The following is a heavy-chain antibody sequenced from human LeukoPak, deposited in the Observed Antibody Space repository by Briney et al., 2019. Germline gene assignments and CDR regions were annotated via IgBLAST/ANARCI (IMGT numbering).Heavy chain of an antibody. D-gene: IGHD3-3*01. CDR3: ARDKQAYDFWSGYYQGYFDY. Sequence: GGSLRLSCAASGFTFSDYYMSWIRQAPGKGLEWVSYISSSGSTICYADSVKGRFTISRDNAKNSLYLQMNSLRAEDTAVYYCARDKQAYDFWSGYYQGYFDYWGQGTLVTVSS. V-gene: IGHV3-11*01. CDR1: GFTFSDYY. J-gene: IGHJ4*02. CDR2: ISSSGSTI.